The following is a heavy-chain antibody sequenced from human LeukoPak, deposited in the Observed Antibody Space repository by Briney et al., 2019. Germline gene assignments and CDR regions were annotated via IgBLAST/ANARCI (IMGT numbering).Heavy chain of an antibody. CDR2: IYYSGST. V-gene: IGHV4-39*02. J-gene: IGHJ4*02. D-gene: IGHD2-2*01. CDR1: GGSISSSGYY. Sequence: SETLSLTCTVSGGSISSSGYYWGWIRQPPGKGLEWIGNIYYSGSTYYNPSLKSRVTISVDTSKNHFSLKLNSVTAADTALYYCARLGYCSSASCGPLDYWGQGTLVTVSA. CDR3: ARLGYCSSASCGPLDY.